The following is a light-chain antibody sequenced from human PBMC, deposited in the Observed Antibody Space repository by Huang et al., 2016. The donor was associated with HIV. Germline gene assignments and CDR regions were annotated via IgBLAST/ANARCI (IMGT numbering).Light chain of an antibody. V-gene: IGKV3-11*01. CDR1: QSVSSY. CDR3: QQRSNWPPA. CDR2: DAY. J-gene: IGKJ5*01. Sequence: EIVLTQSPATLSLSPGERATLSCRASQSVSSYLAWYQQKPGQAPRPLIYDAYNRATGIPARFSGSGSGTDFTLTISSLEPEDFAVYYCQQRSNWPPAFGQGTRLEIK.